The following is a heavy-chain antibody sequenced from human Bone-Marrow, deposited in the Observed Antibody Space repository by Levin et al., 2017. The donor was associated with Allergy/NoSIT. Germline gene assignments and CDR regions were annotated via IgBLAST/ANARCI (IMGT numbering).Heavy chain of an antibody. CDR1: GASISSSNYY. V-gene: IGHV4-39*01. CDR3: ARHRSSGWYALAY. Sequence: SQTLSLTCTVSGASISSSNYYWGWIRQPPGKGLEWIGSIYYSGSTYYNPSLKSRVTISVDTSMNHFSMRLSSVTAADTAVYYCARHRSSGWYALAYGGQGTLVTVSA. J-gene: IGHJ4*02. D-gene: IGHD6-19*01. CDR2: IYYSGST.